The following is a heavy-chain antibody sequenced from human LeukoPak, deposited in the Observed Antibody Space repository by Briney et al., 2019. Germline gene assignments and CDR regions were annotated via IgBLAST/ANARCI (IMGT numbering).Heavy chain of an antibody. CDR1: GFSLSTYA. J-gene: IGHJ4*02. CDR2: IRGGAGSP. CDR3: ARDMVEYSSSSTDY. D-gene: IGHD6-6*01. Sequence: GGSLRLSCAASGFSLSTYAMNWVRQAPGKGLEWVAVIRGGAGSPYYADSVKGQFTISRDNSKNTLYLQMNSLRAEDTAVYYCARDMVEYSSSSTDYWGQGTLVTVSS. V-gene: IGHV3-23*01.